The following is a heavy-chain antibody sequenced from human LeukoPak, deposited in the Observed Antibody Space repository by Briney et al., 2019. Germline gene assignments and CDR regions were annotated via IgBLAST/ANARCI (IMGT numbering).Heavy chain of an antibody. J-gene: IGHJ4*02. CDR1: GYNFITYG. D-gene: IGHD1-26*01. Sequence: GASVKVSCKASGYNFITYGITWVRQAPGQGLEWMGWINPNSGGTNYAQKFQGRVTTTRDTSISTAYMELSRLRSDDTAVYYCATPYSGSYYVWDFDYWGQGTLVTVSS. V-gene: IGHV1-2*02. CDR3: ATPYSGSYYVWDFDY. CDR2: INPNSGGT.